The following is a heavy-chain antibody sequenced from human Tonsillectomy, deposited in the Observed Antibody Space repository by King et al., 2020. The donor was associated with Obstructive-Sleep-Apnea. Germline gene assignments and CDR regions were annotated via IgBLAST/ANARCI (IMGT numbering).Heavy chain of an antibody. D-gene: IGHD3-22*01. J-gene: IGHJ4*02. V-gene: IGHV3-21*06. CDR2: ISSSSSYI. CDR3: ARGGGYDPFDY. CDR1: GFTFRSYN. Sequence: VQLVESGGGLVKPGGSLRLSCAASGFTFRSYNMNWVRQAPGKGLEWVSSISSSSSYIFYSDSMRGRFTISGDNAKNSLYLEMNSLRAEDTAVYYCARGGGYDPFDYWGQGTLVTVSS.